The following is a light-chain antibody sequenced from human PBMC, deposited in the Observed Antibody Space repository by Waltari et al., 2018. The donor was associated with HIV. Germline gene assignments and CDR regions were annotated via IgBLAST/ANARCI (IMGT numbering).Light chain of an antibody. V-gene: IGLV4-69*01. J-gene: IGLJ3*02. CDR1: SGHSNYA. CDR3: QTWGTGIRV. Sequence: QVVLTQSPSASASLGASVKLTCTLSSGHSNYAIAWHQLQPGKGPRYLMKLNSDGSHTKGDGSPARFSGSSSGAERYLTISSLQSEDEADYYCQTWGTGIRVFGGGTKLTVL. CDR2: LNSDGSH.